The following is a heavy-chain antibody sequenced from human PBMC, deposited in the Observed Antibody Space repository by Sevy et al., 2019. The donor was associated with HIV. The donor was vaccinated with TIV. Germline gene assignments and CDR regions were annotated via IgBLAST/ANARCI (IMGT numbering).Heavy chain of an antibody. CDR2: ISYDGSNK. CDR3: AKDHVNCSSTSCPSVDYYYGMDV. V-gene: IGHV3-30*18. J-gene: IGHJ6*02. CDR1: GFTFSSYG. D-gene: IGHD2-2*01. Sequence: GGSLRLSCAASGFTFSSYGMHWVRQAPGKGLEWVAVISYDGSNKYYADSVKGRFTISRDNSKNTLYLQMNSLRAEDTAVYYCAKDHVNCSSTSCPSVDYYYGMDVWGQGTTVTVSS.